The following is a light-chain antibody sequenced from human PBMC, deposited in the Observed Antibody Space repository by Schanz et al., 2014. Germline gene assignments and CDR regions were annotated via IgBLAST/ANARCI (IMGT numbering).Light chain of an antibody. V-gene: IGLV2-11*01. CDR1: SSDVGGYNF. CDR3: SSYAGGALVL. CDR2: DVS. J-gene: IGLJ2*01. Sequence: QSALTQPRSVSGSPGQSVTISCTGTSSDVGGYNFVSWYQQHPGKAPKLIIYDVSKRPSGVPDRFSGSKSVNTASLTVSGLQAEDEAVYFCSSYAGGALVLFGGGTKLTV.